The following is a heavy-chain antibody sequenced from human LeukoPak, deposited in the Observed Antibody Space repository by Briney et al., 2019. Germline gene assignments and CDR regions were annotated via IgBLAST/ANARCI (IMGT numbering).Heavy chain of an antibody. CDR2: IKQDGSEK. CDR3: AKDRRYYDSTGYYWYFDY. CDR1: GFTFSSYW. V-gene: IGHV3-7*01. Sequence: GGSLRLSCAASGFTFSSYWMSWVRQAPGKGLEWVANIKQDGSEKYYVDSVKGRFTISRDNAKNSLYLQMNSLRAEDTAVYYCAKDRRYYDSTGYYWYFDYWGQGTLVTVSS. D-gene: IGHD3-22*01. J-gene: IGHJ4*02.